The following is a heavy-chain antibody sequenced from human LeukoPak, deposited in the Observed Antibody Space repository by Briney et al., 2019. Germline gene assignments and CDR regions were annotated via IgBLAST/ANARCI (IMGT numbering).Heavy chain of an antibody. CDR2: ISWNSGSI. D-gene: IGHD3-10*01. Sequence: GRSLRLSCAASGFTFDDYAMHWVRQAPGKGLEWVSGISWNSGSIGYADSVKGRFTISRDNAKNSLYLQMNSLRAEDTALYYCAKLTNYGSGSSFDYWGQGTLVTVSS. V-gene: IGHV3-9*01. CDR3: AKLTNYGSGSSFDY. CDR1: GFTFDDYA. J-gene: IGHJ4*02.